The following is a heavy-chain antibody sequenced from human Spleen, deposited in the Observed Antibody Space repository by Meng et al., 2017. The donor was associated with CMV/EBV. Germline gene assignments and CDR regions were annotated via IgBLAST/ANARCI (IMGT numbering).Heavy chain of an antibody. D-gene: IGHD5-18*01. CDR3: ARMNVWAIQLWLKGGYFDY. Sequence: FSGYWMSWVRQAPGKGLEWVANIKQDGSEKYYVDSVKGRFTISRDNAKNSLYLQMNSLRAEDTAVYYCARMNVWAIQLWLKGGYFDYWGQGTLVTVSS. V-gene: IGHV3-7*01. CDR2: IKQDGSEK. CDR1: FSGYW. J-gene: IGHJ4*02.